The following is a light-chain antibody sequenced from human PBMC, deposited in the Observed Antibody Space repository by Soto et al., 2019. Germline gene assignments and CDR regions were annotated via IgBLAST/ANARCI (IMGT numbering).Light chain of an antibody. CDR1: QSVSSN. J-gene: IGKJ5*01. CDR3: QQRSNWPHP. CDR2: GAS. V-gene: IGKV3-11*01. Sequence: EILMTQSPAPLSVSPGERATLSCRASQSVSSNLAWYQQKPGQAPRLLIYGASTRATGIPARFSGSGSGTDFTLTISSLEPEDFAVYYCQQRSNWPHPFGQGTRLEIK.